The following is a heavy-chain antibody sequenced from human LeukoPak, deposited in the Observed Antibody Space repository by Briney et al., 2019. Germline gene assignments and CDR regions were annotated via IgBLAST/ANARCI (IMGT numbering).Heavy chain of an antibody. Sequence: SETLSLTCTVSGGSVSSGSYYWSWIRQPPGKGLEWIGYIYYSGSTNYNPSLKSRVTISVDTSKNQFSLKLSSVTAADTAVYYCARAQPTTVRGVYFVYWGQGTLVTVSS. D-gene: IGHD3-10*01. J-gene: IGHJ4*02. CDR1: GGSVSSGSYY. V-gene: IGHV4-61*01. CDR3: ARAQPTTVRGVYFVY. CDR2: IYYSGST.